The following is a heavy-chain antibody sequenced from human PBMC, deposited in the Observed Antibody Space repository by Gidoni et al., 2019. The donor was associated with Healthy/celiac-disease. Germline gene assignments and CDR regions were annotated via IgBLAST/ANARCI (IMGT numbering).Heavy chain of an antibody. Sequence: FSSYAMSWVRQAPGKGLEWVSAISGSGGSTYYADSVKGRFTISRDNSKNTLYLQMNSLRAEDTAVYYCAKLYDSSPPGADYWGQGTLVTVSS. J-gene: IGHJ4*02. CDR3: AKLYDSSPPGADY. V-gene: IGHV3-23*01. D-gene: IGHD3-22*01. CDR2: ISGSGGST. CDR1: FSSYA.